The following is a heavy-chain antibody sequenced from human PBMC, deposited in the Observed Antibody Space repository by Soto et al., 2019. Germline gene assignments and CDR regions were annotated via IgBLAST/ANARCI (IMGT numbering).Heavy chain of an antibody. J-gene: IGHJ4*02. CDR3: ATGANFYYDTSRY. Sequence: PGGSLRLSCEAPGLTFSIYALYWVRQAPGKGLEWVAVMSPNGNNQYYADSVKGRFTISRDTSKSTLYLQMTSLRPDDTAVYYCATGANFYYDTSRYWGQGTLVTAPQ. D-gene: IGHD3-22*01. V-gene: IGHV3-30-3*01. CDR2: MSPNGNNQ. CDR1: GLTFSIYA.